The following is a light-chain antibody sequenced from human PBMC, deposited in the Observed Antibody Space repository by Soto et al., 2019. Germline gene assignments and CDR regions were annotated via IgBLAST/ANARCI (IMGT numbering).Light chain of an antibody. Sequence: VPAQYASTLSLSPPKPANHLCRASQSVSHNYLAWYQQKPGQAPRRLIYGASTRATGIPDRFSGSGCGTDFTLTIGRLDPEDFAVYYCQQYGSSPTSAERSRLEI. CDR3: QQYGSSPT. CDR1: QSVSHNY. CDR2: GAS. J-gene: IGKJ5*01. V-gene: IGKV3-20*01.